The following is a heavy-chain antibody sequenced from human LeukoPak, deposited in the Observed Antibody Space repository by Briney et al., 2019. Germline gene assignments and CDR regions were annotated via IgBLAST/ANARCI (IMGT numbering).Heavy chain of an antibody. CDR2: IYYSGST. CDR3: ARHRGPIAADGWFDP. J-gene: IGHJ5*02. Sequence: SETLSLTCTVSGGSISSSSYYWGWIRQPPGKGLEWIGSIYYSGSTYYNPSLKSRVTISVDTSKNQFSLKLSSVTAADTAVYYCARHRGPIAADGWFDPWGQGTLDTVSS. CDR1: GGSISSSSYY. V-gene: IGHV4-39*01. D-gene: IGHD6-13*01.